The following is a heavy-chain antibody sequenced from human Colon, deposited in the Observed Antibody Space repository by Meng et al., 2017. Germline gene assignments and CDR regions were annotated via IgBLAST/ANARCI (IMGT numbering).Heavy chain of an antibody. CDR1: GYTFTGYY. CDR3: ARSPYDFWSGYSRIFDY. Sequence: QGQRWQSGAEVKKPGASVKVSCKASGYTFTGYYMHWVRQAPGQGLEWMGRINPNSGGTNYAQKFQGRVTMTRDTSISTAYMELSRLRSDDTAVYYCARSPYDFWSGYSRIFDYWGQGTLVTVSS. CDR2: INPNSGGT. D-gene: IGHD3-3*01. J-gene: IGHJ4*02. V-gene: IGHV1-2*06.